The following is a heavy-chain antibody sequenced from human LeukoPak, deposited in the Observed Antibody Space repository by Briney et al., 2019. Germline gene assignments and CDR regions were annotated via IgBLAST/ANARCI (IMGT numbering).Heavy chain of an antibody. V-gene: IGHV4-34*01. CDR2: INHSGST. D-gene: IGHD6-13*01. CDR3: ARALPRDSSSWYKGLEPRAWFDP. J-gene: IGHJ5*02. Sequence: PSEALSLTCAVYGGSFSVYYWSWIRQPPGKGLEWIGEINHSGSTNYNPSLKSRVTISVDTSKNQFSLKLSSVTAAGTAVYYCARALPRDSSSWYKGLEPRAWFDPWGQGTLVTVSS. CDR1: GGSFSVYY.